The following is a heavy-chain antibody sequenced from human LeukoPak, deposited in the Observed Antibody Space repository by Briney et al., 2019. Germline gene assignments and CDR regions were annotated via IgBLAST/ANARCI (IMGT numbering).Heavy chain of an antibody. CDR3: ARNISATGEYFYYYYYYMDV. V-gene: IGHV4-39*01. D-gene: IGHD2/OR15-2a*01. CDR2: IYYSGST. Sequence: SETLSLTCTVSGGSISSSSYYWGWIRQPPGKGLEWIGSIYYSGSTYYNPSLKSRVTISVDTSKNQFSLKLSSVTAADTAVYYCARNISATGEYFYYYYYYMDVWGKGTTVTISS. CDR1: GGSISSSSYY. J-gene: IGHJ6*03.